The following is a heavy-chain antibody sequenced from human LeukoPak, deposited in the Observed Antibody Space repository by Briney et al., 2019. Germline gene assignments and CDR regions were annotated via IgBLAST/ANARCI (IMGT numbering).Heavy chain of an antibody. V-gene: IGHV4-59*01. CDR2: IFYRGST. CDR1: GGSISSYY. D-gene: IGHD3-10*01. CDR3: ARGGYYGSGSDDAFDI. J-gene: IGHJ3*02. Sequence: SETLSLTCTVSGGSISSYYWSWIRQPPGKRLEWIGYIFYRGSTNYNPSLESRVAISEDTSKNQFSLNLSSVTAADTAVYYCARGGYYGSGSDDAFDIWGQGTMVTVSS.